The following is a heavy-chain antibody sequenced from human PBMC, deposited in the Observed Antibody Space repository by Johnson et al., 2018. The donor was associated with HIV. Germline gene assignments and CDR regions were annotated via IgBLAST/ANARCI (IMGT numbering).Heavy chain of an antibody. CDR3: SRDRQSGGGDADAFDI. J-gene: IGHJ3*02. V-gene: IGHV3-66*01. Sequence: MLLVESGGGLVKPGGSLRLSCAASGFTFSDYYMSWIRQAPGKGLAWVSVMYGGGSTYHADSVKVRFSLPRDNSKNTVYLQMNSLRTEDTAVYYCSRDRQSGGGDADAFDIWGQGTMVTVSS. D-gene: IGHD3-16*01. CDR2: MYGGGST. CDR1: GFTFSDYY.